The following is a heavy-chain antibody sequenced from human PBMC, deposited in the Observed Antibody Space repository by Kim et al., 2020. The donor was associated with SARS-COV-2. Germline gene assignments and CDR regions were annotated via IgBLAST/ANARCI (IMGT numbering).Heavy chain of an antibody. CDR1: GGTFSSYA. CDR2: IIPILGIA. D-gene: IGHD6-19*01. J-gene: IGHJ4*02. CDR3: ASSPPGIAVAGTGFGY. Sequence: SVKVSCKASGGTFSSYAISWVRQAPGQGLEWMGRIIPILGIANYAQKFQGRVTITADKSTSTAYMELSSLRAEDTAVYYCASSPPGIAVAGTGFGYWGQGTLVTVSS. V-gene: IGHV1-69*04.